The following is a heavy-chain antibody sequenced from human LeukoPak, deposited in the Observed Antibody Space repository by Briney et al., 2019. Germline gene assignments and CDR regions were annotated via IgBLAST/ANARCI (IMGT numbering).Heavy chain of an antibody. D-gene: IGHD3-9*01. V-gene: IGHV7-4-1*02. CDR2: INTNTGNP. Sequence: GASVKVSCKASGYTFTSYAMNWVRQAPGQGLEWMGWINTNTGNPTYAQGFTGRFVFSLDTSVSTAYLQISSLKAEDTAVYYCARVYYDILTGHQNWFDPWGQGTLVTVSS. CDR3: ARVYYDILTGHQNWFDP. CDR1: GYTFTSYA. J-gene: IGHJ5*02.